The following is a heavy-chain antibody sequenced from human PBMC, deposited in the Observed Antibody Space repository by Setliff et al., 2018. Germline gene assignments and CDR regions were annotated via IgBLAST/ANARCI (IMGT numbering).Heavy chain of an antibody. V-gene: IGHV3-23*01. Sequence: PGGSLRLSCAASGFDFHYYAMNWVRQAPGKGLEWVSTISGSAGSIHLADSVKGRFTISRDNSKNTLFLQMNSLRPEDTAVYYCARTCSGSGCYAGLESWGQGTPVTVSS. J-gene: IGHJ4*02. CDR1: GFDFHYYA. D-gene: IGHD2-15*01. CDR2: ISGSAGSI. CDR3: ARTCSGSGCYAGLES.